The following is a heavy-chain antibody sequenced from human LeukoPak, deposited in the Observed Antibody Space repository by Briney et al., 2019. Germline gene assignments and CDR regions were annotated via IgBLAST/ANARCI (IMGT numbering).Heavy chain of an antibody. CDR3: ARLYYDSSGYYGYNWFDP. CDR1: GYTFTSYD. J-gene: IGHJ5*02. Sequence: ASVTVSCKASGYTFTSYDINWVRQATGQGLEWMGWMNPNSGNTGYAQKFQGRVTMTRNTSISTAYMELSSLRSEDTAVYYCARLYYDSSGYYGYNWFDPWGQGTLVTVSS. CDR2: MNPNSGNT. V-gene: IGHV1-8*01. D-gene: IGHD3-22*01.